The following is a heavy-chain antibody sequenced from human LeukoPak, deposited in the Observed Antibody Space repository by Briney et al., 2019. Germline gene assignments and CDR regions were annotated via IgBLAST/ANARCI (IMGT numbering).Heavy chain of an antibody. CDR3: ARDVGTYDY. V-gene: IGHV3-48*03. D-gene: IGHD1-1*01. CDR1: GFTFSSYE. J-gene: IGHJ4*02. CDR2: ISSSGSTI. Sequence: GGSLRLSCAASGFTFSSYEMNWVRQAPGKGLEWVSYISSSGSTIYYADSVKGRFTISRDNAKNSLYPQMNSLRAEDTAVYYCARDVGTYDYWGQGTLVTVSS.